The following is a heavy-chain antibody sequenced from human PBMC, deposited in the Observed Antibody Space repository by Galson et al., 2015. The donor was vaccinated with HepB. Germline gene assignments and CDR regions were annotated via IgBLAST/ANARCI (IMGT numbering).Heavy chain of an antibody. V-gene: IGHV3-9*01. J-gene: IGHJ4*02. CDR3: AKDFGGAGWYYFDY. D-gene: IGHD6-19*01. CDR1: GFNFDDYA. Sequence: SLRLSCAASGFNFDDYAMHWVRQAPGKGLEWVSGISWNSGSIGYADSAKGRFTISRDNAKNSLYLQMNSLRVEDTALYFCAKDFGGAGWYYFDYWGQGILVTVSS. CDR2: ISWNSGSI.